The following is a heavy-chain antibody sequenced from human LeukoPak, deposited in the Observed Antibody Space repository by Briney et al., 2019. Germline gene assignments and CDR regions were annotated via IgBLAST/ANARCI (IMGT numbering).Heavy chain of an antibody. J-gene: IGHJ4*02. CDR1: GFTFSSYA. CDR2: ISGSGGST. Sequence: GGSLRLSCAASGFTFSSYAMSWVRQAPGKGLECVSAISGSGGSTYYADSVKGRFTISRDNSKSKLYLQMNSLRAEDTAVYYCANGKCYYDSSGYRIADYWGQGTAVTVSS. CDR3: ANGKCYYDSSGYRIADY. V-gene: IGHV3-23*01. D-gene: IGHD3-22*01.